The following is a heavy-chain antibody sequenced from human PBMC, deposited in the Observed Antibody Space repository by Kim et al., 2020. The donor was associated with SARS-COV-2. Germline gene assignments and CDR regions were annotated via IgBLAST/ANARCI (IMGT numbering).Heavy chain of an antibody. CDR3: AREGGGRARNFDY. V-gene: IGHV4-31*03. CDR2: IYYSGST. CDR1: GGSISSGGYY. Sequence: SETLSLTCTVSGGSISSGGYYWSWIRQHPGKGLEWIGYIYYSGSTYYNPSLKSRVTISVDTSKNQFSLKLSSVTAADTAVYYCAREGGGRARNFDYWGQGTLVTVSS. J-gene: IGHJ4*02. D-gene: IGHD3-16*01.